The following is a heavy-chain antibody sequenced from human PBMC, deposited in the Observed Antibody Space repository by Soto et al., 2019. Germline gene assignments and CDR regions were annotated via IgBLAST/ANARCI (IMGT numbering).Heavy chain of an antibody. CDR3: ARHPLGLRGYSGSGAFDI. D-gene: IGHD5-12*01. Sequence: PSETLSLTCTVSGGSISISSYYWCWIRQPPGKGLEWIGSIYYSGSTYYNPSLKSRVTISVDTSKNQFPLKLSSVTAADTAVYYCARHPLGLRGYSGSGAFDIWGQGTMVTVSS. J-gene: IGHJ3*02. CDR1: GGSISISSYY. V-gene: IGHV4-39*01. CDR2: IYYSGST.